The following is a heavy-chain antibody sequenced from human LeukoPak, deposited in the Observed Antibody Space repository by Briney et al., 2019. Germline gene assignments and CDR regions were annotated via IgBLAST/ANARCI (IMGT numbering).Heavy chain of an antibody. CDR3: AIVYYYDSSGYLDY. CDR2: FDPEDGET. J-gene: IGHJ4*02. V-gene: IGHV1-24*01. Sequence: ASVKVSCKVSGYTLTELSMHWVRQAPGKGLEWMGGFDPEDGETIYAQKFQGGVTMTEDTSTDTAYMELSSLRSEDTAVYYCAIVYYYDSSGYLDYWGQGTLVTVSS. CDR1: GYTLTELS. D-gene: IGHD3-22*01.